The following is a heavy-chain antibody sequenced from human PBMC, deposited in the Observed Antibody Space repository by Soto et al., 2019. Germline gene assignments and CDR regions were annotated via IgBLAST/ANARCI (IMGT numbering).Heavy chain of an antibody. Sequence: SETLSLTCTVSGGSVTSDEDYWSWIRQSPGKGLEWIGYISNSGSTGYNPSLKTRLSMSADRSKNQFTLRLTSVTAADTAVYFCATESGSTYGYFDYWGQGTQVTVSS. V-gene: IGHV4-30-4*01. CDR2: ISNSGST. D-gene: IGHD4-17*01. CDR3: ATESGSTYGYFDY. CDR1: GGSVTSDEDY. J-gene: IGHJ4*02.